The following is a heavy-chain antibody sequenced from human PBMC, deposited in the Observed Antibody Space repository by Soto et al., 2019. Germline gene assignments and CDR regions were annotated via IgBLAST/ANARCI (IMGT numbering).Heavy chain of an antibody. CDR2: INHSGST. J-gene: IGHJ6*02. V-gene: IGHV4-34*01. D-gene: IGHD3-9*01. CDR3: ARVHLWYYDILTGYYKQRYYYGMDV. CDR1: GGSFSGYY. Sequence: SETLSLTCAVYGGSFSGYYWSRIRQPPGKGLEWIGEINHSGSTNYNPSLKSRVTISVDTSKNQFSLKLSSVTAADTAVYYCARVHLWYYDILTGYYKQRYYYGMDVWGQGTTVTVYS.